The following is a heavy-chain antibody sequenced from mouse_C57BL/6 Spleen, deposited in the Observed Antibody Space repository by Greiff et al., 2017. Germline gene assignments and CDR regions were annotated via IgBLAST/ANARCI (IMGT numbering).Heavy chain of an antibody. V-gene: IGHV1-54*01. CDR1: GYAFTNYL. J-gene: IGHJ3*01. CDR3: AAGCSSGSPFAY. CDR2: INPGSGGT. Sequence: QVQLQQSGAELVRPGTSVKVSCKASGYAFTNYLIEWVKQRPGQGLEWIGVINPGSGGTNYNEKFKGKATLTADKSSSTAYMQLSSLTSEDSGVYVCAAGCSSGSPFAYWGQGTLVTVSA. D-gene: IGHD3-2*02.